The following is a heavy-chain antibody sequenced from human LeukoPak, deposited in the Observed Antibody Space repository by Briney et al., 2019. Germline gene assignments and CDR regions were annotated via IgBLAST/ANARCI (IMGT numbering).Heavy chain of an antibody. D-gene: IGHD3-10*01. J-gene: IGHJ4*02. Sequence: PSETLSLTCAVSGGSISSGGYSWSWIRQPPGKGLEWIGYIYHSGSTYYNPSLKSRVTISVDTSKNQFSLKVNSVTAADTAVYFCSSGPRNYYYSGSYHYWGQGTLVTVSS. CDR3: SSGPRNYYYSGSYHY. CDR1: GGSISSGGYS. V-gene: IGHV4-30-2*02. CDR2: IYHSGST.